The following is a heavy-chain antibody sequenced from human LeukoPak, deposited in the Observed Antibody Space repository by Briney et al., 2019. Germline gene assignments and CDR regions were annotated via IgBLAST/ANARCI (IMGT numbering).Heavy chain of an antibody. CDR2: IYTSGST. D-gene: IGHD3-3*01. CDR3: ARSITIFGVVISGGAFDI. CDR1: GGSISSYY. J-gene: IGHJ3*02. Sequence: SETLSLTCTVSGGSISSYYWSWIRQPAGKGLEWIGRIYTSGSTYYNPSLKSRVTMSVDTSKNQFPLKLSSVTAADTAVYYCARSITIFGVVISGGAFDIWGQGTMVTVSS. V-gene: IGHV4-4*07.